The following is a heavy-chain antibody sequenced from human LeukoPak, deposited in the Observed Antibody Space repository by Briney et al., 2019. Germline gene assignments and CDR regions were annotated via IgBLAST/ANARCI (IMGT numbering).Heavy chain of an antibody. J-gene: IGHJ4*02. CDR3: ARVSFYDSSGYYPPDY. CDR1: GFTFTSYG. Sequence: TGGSLRLSCAASGFTFTSYGMHWVGQAPGKGLEWVAVIWYDGSNKYYADSVKGRFTISRDNSKNTLYLQMNSLRAEDTAAYYCARVSFYDSSGYYPPDYWGQGTLVTVSS. V-gene: IGHV3-33*01. D-gene: IGHD3-22*01. CDR2: IWYDGSNK.